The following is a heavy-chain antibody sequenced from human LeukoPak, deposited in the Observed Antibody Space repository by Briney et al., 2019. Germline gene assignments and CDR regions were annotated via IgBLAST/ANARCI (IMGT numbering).Heavy chain of an antibody. CDR3: AKGWGGYYYYMDV. D-gene: IGHD3-16*01. V-gene: IGHV3-23*01. CDR1: GFTFSSYA. CDR2: ISGSGGST. Sequence: GGSLRLSCAASGFTFSSYAMSWVRQAPGKGLEWVSAISGSGGSTYYADSVKGRFSISRDNSKNTLYLQMNSLRAEDTAVYYCAKGWGGYYYYMDVWGKGTTVTVSS. J-gene: IGHJ6*03.